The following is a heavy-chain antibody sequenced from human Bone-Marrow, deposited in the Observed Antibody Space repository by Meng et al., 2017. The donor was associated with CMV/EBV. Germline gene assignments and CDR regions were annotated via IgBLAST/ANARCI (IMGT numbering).Heavy chain of an antibody. Sequence: GGSRRLSCAASGFTFSSYAMHWVRQAPGKGLEWVAVISYDGSNKYYADSVKGRFTISRDNSKNTLYLQMTSLRAEDTAVYYCARVGIAARLGWFDPWGQGTLVTVSS. V-gene: IGHV3-30*04. CDR2: ISYDGSNK. CDR3: ARVGIAARLGWFDP. J-gene: IGHJ5*02. D-gene: IGHD6-6*01. CDR1: GFTFSSYA.